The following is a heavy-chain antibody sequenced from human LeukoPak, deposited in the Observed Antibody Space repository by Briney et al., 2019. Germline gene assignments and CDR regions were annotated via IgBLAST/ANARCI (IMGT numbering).Heavy chain of an antibody. D-gene: IGHD2/OR15-2a*01. CDR3: ARVNIGYRDAFDI. Sequence: GASVKVSCKASGYTFTSYDINWVRQATGQGLEWMGWMNPNSGNTGYAQKFQGRVAMTRNTSISTAYMELSSLRSEDTAVYYCARVNIGYRDAFDIWGQGTMVTVSS. J-gene: IGHJ3*02. CDR2: MNPNSGNT. V-gene: IGHV1-8*01. CDR1: GYTFTSYD.